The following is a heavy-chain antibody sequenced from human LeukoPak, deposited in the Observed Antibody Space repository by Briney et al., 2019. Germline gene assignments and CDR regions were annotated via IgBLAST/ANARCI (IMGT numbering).Heavy chain of an antibody. V-gene: IGHV5-51*01. D-gene: IGHD4-17*01. CDR3: ARQTDDYGDSQFDP. CDR1: GYSFTSYW. Sequence: GESLKISCKGSGYSFTSYWIGWVRPLPGKGLEWMGIIYPGDSDTRYSPSIQGQVTISADKSISTAYLQWSSLKASDTAMYYCARQTDDYGDSQFDPWGKGTLVTVS. CDR2: IYPGDSDT. J-gene: IGHJ5*02.